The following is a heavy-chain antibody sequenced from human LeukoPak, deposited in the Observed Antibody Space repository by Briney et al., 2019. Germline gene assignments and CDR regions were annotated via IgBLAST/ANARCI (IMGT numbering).Heavy chain of an antibody. J-gene: IGHJ3*02. D-gene: IGHD2-8*01. Sequence: PGGSLRLSCAASGFTFNTYSMNWVRQAPGKGLEWVAFIRYDGSNKYYADSVKGRFTISRDNSKNTLYLQMNSLRAEDTAVYYCAKGMVYAIGDAFDIWGQGTMVTVSS. CDR3: AKGMVYAIGDAFDI. CDR2: IRYDGSNK. V-gene: IGHV3-30*02. CDR1: GFTFNTYS.